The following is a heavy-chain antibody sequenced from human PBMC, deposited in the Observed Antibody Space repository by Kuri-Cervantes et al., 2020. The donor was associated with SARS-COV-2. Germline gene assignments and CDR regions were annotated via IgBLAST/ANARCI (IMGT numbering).Heavy chain of an antibody. Sequence: GSLRLSCAVYGGSFSGYYWSWIRQPPGKGLEWIGEINHSGSTNYNPSLKSRVTISVDTSKNQFSLKLSSVTAADTAVYYCARRAMVAAIYDAFDIWGQGKMVNVSS. J-gene: IGHJ3*02. CDR3: ARRAMVAAIYDAFDI. CDR1: GGSFSGYY. CDR2: INHSGST. V-gene: IGHV4-34*01. D-gene: IGHD2-15*01.